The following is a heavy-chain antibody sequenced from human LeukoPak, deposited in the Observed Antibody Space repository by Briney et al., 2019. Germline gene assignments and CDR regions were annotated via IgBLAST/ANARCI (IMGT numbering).Heavy chain of an antibody. J-gene: IGHJ5*02. CDR3: ARGSAVGSSGWYRGNWFDP. CDR2: INPNSGGT. D-gene: IGHD6-19*01. V-gene: IGHV1-2*02. CDR1: GYTFTGYY. Sequence: RASVKVSCKASGYTFTGYYMHWVRQAPGQGLEWMGWINPNSGGTNYAQKFQGRVTMTRDTSISTAYMELSRLRSDDTAVYYCARGSAVGSSGWYRGNWFDPWGQGTLVTVSS.